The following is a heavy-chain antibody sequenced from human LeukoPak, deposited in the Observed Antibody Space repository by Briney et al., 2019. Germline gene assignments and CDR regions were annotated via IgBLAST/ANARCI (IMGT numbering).Heavy chain of an antibody. CDR1: GGSISSGGYY. Sequence: SQTLSLTCTVSGGSISSGGYYWSWIRQPPGKGLEWIGYIYHSGSTYYNLSLKSRVTISVDRSKNQFSLKLSSVTAADTAVYYCARNMGLDYWGQGTLVTVSS. CDR3: ARNMGLDY. V-gene: IGHV4-30-2*01. D-gene: IGHD1/OR15-1a*01. CDR2: IYHSGST. J-gene: IGHJ4*02.